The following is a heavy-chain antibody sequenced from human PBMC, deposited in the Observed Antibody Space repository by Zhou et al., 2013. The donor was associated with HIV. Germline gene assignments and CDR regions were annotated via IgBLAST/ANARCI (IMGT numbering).Heavy chain of an antibody. J-gene: IGHJ6*03. CDR3: ATSNSDYEPPYYYMDV. CDR1: GGTFSSYA. V-gene: IGHV1-69*04. Sequence: QVQLVQSGAEVKKPGSSVKVSCKASGGTFSSYAITWVRQAPGQGLEWMGRIILMLGIANYAQKLQGRVTITADKSTSTAYMELSSLRSEDTAVYYCATSNSDYEPPYYYMDVWGKGTTVTVSS. CDR2: IILMLGIA. D-gene: IGHD4-4*01.